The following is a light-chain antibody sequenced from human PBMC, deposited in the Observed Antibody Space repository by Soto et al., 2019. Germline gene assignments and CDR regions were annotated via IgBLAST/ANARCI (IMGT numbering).Light chain of an antibody. J-gene: IGKJ5*01. CDR3: QQSFTTPL. CDR2: AAS. Sequence: IQLTQSPSSLSASIGDRVTITCRASQFINNYLNWYQQKPGKPPKLLIYAASRLRSGVPSRFTGSGSGTDFSLTISSLQPEDFGTYYCQQSFTTPLFGPGTRLEI. CDR1: QFINNY. V-gene: IGKV1-39*01.